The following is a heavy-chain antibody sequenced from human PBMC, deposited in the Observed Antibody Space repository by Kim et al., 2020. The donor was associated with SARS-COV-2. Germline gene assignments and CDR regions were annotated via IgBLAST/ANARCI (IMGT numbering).Heavy chain of an antibody. CDR1: RFTFSSYS. D-gene: IGHD6-19*01. CDR2: IVISSSYI. CDR3: ARSGVGSGWGHDPFDI. J-gene: IGHJ3*02. V-gene: IGHV3-21*01. Sequence: GGSLRLSCAASRFTFSSYSMNWVRQAPGKGLEWVSSIVISSSYIYYADSVKGRFTISRDDAKSSLYLQMNNLRAEDTAVYYCARSGVGSGWGHDPFDIWGQGTMVTVSS.